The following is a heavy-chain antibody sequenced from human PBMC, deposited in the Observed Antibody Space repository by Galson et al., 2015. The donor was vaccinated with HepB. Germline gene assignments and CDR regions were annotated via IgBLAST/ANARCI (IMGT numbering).Heavy chain of an antibody. CDR1: GGSISSGDYS. D-gene: IGHD4-11*01. J-gene: IGHJ4*02. Sequence: TLSLTCAVSGGSISSGDYSWCWIRQPPGKGLEWIGSIYHSGSTYYNPSLKSRVTISVDRSKNQFSLNLSSVTAADTAVYHCARGGDSDYDASFDYWGQGTLVTVSS. CDR3: ARGGDSDYDASFDY. CDR2: IYHSGST. V-gene: IGHV4-30-2*01.